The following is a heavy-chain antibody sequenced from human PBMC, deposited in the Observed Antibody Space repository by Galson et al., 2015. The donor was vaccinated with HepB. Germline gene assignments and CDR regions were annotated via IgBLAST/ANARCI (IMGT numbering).Heavy chain of an antibody. CDR2: ISAYNGNT. Sequence: SVKVSCKASGYTFTSYGISWVRQAPGQGLEWMGWISAYNGNTNYAQKLQGRVTMTTDTSTSTAYMELRSLRSDDTAVYYCARDQALYELKEEVFDYWGQGTLVTVSS. J-gene: IGHJ4*02. CDR1: GYTFTSYG. V-gene: IGHV1-18*01. D-gene: IGHD2/OR15-2a*01. CDR3: ARDQALYELKEEVFDY.